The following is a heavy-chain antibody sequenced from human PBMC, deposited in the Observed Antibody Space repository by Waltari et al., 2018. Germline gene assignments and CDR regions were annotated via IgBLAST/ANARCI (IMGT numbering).Heavy chain of an antibody. CDR1: GGSISSGSYY. CDR2: IYTSGST. Sequence: QVHLQESGPGLVTPSQTLSLPCTVSGGSISSGSYYWSWIRQPAGKGLEWIGRIYTSGSTNYNPSLKSRVTISVDTSKNQFSLKLSSVTAADTAVYYCGSTGYSSSWTVDYWGQGTLVTVSS. CDR3: GSTGYSSSWTVDY. D-gene: IGHD6-13*01. V-gene: IGHV4-61*02. J-gene: IGHJ4*02.